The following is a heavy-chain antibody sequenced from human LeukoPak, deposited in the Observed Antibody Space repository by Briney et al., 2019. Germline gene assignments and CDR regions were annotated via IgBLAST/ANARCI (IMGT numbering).Heavy chain of an antibody. V-gene: IGHV3-53*01. CDR3: ARANVGGYSGFDY. J-gene: IGHJ4*02. Sequence: PGGSLRLSCAASVLTVSSNYMTWVRQAPGKGPEWVSSLYSGGTTYYADSMKGRFTISRDNSKNTLYLQMNSLRAEDTAVYYCARANVGGYSGFDYWGQGTLVTVSS. D-gene: IGHD4-23*01. CDR2: LYSGGTT. CDR1: VLTVSSNY.